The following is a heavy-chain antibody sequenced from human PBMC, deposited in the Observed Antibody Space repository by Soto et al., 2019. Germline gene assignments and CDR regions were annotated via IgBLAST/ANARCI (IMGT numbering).Heavy chain of an antibody. V-gene: IGHV3-23*01. D-gene: IGHD6-13*01. CDR3: TRSLFLASTGIEPFDL. J-gene: IGHJ4*02. CDR1: GFTFSSYA. Sequence: VGSLRLSCAASGFTFSSYAMSWVRQAPGKGLEWVSSISGGGNDAYYADSVKGRVTISRDNSRNTLYLQMNSLRADDTAIFYCTRSLFLASTGIEPFDLWGQGTLVTVSS. CDR2: ISGGGNDA.